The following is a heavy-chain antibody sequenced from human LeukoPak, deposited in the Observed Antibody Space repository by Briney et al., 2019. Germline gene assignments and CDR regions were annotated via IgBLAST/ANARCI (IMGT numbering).Heavy chain of an antibody. Sequence: GASVKASCKASGSTFTNYDINWVGQPPGQGLEWLGILNPSGGRTSYAKKFQGRVTMTRDTSTSTVYMELSSLRSEDTAVYYCARETGSRGPVDYWGQGTLVTVSS. D-gene: IGHD1-26*01. CDR3: ARETGSRGPVDY. J-gene: IGHJ4*02. CDR1: GSTFTNYD. V-gene: IGHV1-46*01. CDR2: LNPSGGRT.